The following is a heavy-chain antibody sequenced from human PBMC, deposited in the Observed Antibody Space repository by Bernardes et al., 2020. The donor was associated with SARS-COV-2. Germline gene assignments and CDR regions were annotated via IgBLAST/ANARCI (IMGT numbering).Heavy chain of an antibody. CDR3: ARRSSSSWSHDS. CDR2: ISWNSGSI. D-gene: IGHD6-13*01. V-gene: IGHV3-9*01. CDR1: GFTFDDYA. J-gene: IGHJ4*02. Sequence: GGSLRLSCAASGFTFDDYAMHWVRQAPGKGLEWVSGISWNSGSIGYADSVKGRFTISRDSSKNTLYLQMNSLRTEDTAVYYCARRSSSSWSHDSWGQGTLVTVSS.